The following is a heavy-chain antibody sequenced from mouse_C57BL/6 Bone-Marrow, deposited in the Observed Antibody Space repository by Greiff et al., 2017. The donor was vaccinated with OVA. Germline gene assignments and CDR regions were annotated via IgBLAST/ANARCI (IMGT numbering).Heavy chain of an antibody. Sequence: VKLQQSGPGLVQPSQSLSITCTVSGFSLTSYGVHWVRLSPGKGLVWLGEIWRGGSTDYNEAFMSRLSFTKDNSKIQVFFKMNSLQADDTAIYYCAKRAPKDDWGQGTSVTVSS. CDR2: IWRGGST. J-gene: IGHJ4*01. V-gene: IGHV2-5*01. CDR1: GFSLTSYG. CDR3: AKRAPKDD.